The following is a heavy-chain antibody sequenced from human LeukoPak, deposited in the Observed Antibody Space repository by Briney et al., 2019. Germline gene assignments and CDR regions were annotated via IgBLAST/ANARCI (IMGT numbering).Heavy chain of an antibody. Sequence: GGSLRLSCAASGFTFSSYAMSWVRQAPGKGLEWVSAISGSGGSTYYADSVKGRFTISRDNSKNTLYLQMNSLRAEDTAVYYCASSLRFLEWLSKENYYMDVWGKGTTVTVSS. CDR3: ASSLRFLEWLSKENYYMDV. V-gene: IGHV3-23*01. D-gene: IGHD3-3*01. J-gene: IGHJ6*03. CDR1: GFTFSSYA. CDR2: ISGSGGST.